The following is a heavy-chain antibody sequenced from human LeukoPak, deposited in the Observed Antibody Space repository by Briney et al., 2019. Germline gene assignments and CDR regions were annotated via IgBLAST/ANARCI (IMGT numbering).Heavy chain of an antibody. Sequence: GWSLRLPCAASGFTFSDYAMNWVRQAPGKGLEWLSYISTSSSIYYADSVKGRFTISRDNAKNSLYLQMNSLRAEDTAVYYCGTGWAIDFWGQGTLVTVSS. CDR3: GTGWAIDF. V-gene: IGHV3-69-1*01. J-gene: IGHJ4*02. CDR1: GFTFSDYA. CDR2: ISTSSSI. D-gene: IGHD5-24*01.